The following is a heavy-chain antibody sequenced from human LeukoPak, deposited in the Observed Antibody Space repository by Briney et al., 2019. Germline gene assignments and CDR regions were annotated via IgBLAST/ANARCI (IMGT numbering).Heavy chain of an antibody. D-gene: IGHD2-15*01. V-gene: IGHV3-21*01. CDR1: GFTFSSYT. CDR3: ARDPTPRYCSGGSCYTHYGMDV. Sequence: GGSLRLSCAASGFTFSSYTMNWVRQAPGKGLEWVSSISSSSSHIYYADSVKGRLTISRDNAKNSLYLQMNSLRAEDTAVYYCARDPTPRYCSGGSCYTHYGMDVWGQGTTVTVSS. CDR2: ISSSSSHI. J-gene: IGHJ6*02.